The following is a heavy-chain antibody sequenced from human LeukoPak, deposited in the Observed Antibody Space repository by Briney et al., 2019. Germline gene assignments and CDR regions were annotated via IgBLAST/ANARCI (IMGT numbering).Heavy chain of an antibody. V-gene: IGHV4-31*03. Sequence: PSETLSLTCTVSGDFIRSGVYCWSWIRQRPGAGLQWIGYICSSGSTSYNPSLRSRVTMSIDTSNNQFSLKLNSVTAADTAVYYCARHEGYCSGGSCYGKDWFDPWGQGTLVTVSS. CDR1: GDFIRSGVYC. CDR3: ARHEGYCSGGSCYGKDWFDP. J-gene: IGHJ5*02. D-gene: IGHD2-15*01. CDR2: ICSSGST.